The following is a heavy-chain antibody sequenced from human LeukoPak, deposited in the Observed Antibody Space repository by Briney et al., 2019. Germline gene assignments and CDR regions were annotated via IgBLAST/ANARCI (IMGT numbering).Heavy chain of an antibody. CDR1: GGSISSYY. Sequence: SETLSLTCTVSGGSISSYYWSWIRQPPGKGLEWIGYIYYTGTTNYNPSLKSRVTMSVDTSKNQFSLKLSSVTAADTAVYYCARSGSYPNWFDPWGQGTLVTVSS. D-gene: IGHD1-26*01. V-gene: IGHV4-59*12. CDR2: IYYTGTT. J-gene: IGHJ5*02. CDR3: ARSGSYPNWFDP.